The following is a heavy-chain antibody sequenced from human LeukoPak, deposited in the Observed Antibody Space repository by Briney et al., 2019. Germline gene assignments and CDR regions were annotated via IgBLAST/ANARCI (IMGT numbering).Heavy chain of an antibody. CDR3: ARDGSYGSGSYYPLQYFQH. J-gene: IGHJ1*01. Sequence: GGSLRLSCAASGFTFTSYGMHWVRQAPGKGLEWVAIISYDESTKYYADSVKGRFTISRDNAKNSLYLQMNSLRAEDTAVYYCARDGSYGSGSYYPLQYFQHWGQGTLVTVSS. V-gene: IGHV3-30*03. CDR2: ISYDESTK. D-gene: IGHD3-10*01. CDR1: GFTFTSYG.